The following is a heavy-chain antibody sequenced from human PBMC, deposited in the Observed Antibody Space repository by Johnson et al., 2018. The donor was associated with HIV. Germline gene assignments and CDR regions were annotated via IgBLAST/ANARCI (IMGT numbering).Heavy chain of an antibody. CDR1: GFTFSSYG. J-gene: IGHJ3*02. CDR2: ISYDGGKK. D-gene: IGHD2-21*01. V-gene: IGHV3-30*18. CDR3: AKAYCPGCDAFEI. Sequence: VQLVESGGGLVQPGRSLRLSCAASGFTFSSYGMHWVRQAPGKGLEWVAVISYDGGKKYYRDSVKGRFTISRDNSNNTLYLQMNSLRTEDSGVYYCAKAYCPGCDAFEIWGQGTMVTVSS.